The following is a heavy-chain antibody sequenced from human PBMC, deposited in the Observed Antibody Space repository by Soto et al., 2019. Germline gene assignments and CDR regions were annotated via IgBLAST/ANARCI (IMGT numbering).Heavy chain of an antibody. CDR1: GYTFTSYD. Sequence: ASVKVSCKASGYTFTSYDIYWVRRATGQGLEWMGWMNPNTGNSGYAQKFQGRVTMTSDTSISTAHMELSSLRSEDTAVYYCARRAETNGWNGFGADKYYFDFWGQGTLVTVSS. CDR2: MNPNTGNS. J-gene: IGHJ4*02. V-gene: IGHV1-8*01. D-gene: IGHD1-1*01. CDR3: ARRAETNGWNGFGADKYYFDF.